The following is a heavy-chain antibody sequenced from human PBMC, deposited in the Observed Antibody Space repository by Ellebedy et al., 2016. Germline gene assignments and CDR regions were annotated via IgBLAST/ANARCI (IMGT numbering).Heavy chain of an antibody. CDR1: GFSFRNFF. Sequence: GESLKISXAASGFSFRNFFMSWVRQAPGGGLDWISTISGDGDTTFSADSVKGRFTISRDNSRNTVYLQMDSLRAADTAVYYCYYGHYSGYWGQGTLVTVSS. J-gene: IGHJ4*02. V-gene: IGHV3-23*01. CDR2: ISGDGDTT. D-gene: IGHD4-17*01. CDR3: YYGHYSGY.